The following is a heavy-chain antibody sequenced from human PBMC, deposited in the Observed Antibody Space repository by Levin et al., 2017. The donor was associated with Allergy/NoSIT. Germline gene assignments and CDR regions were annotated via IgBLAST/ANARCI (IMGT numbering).Heavy chain of an antibody. Sequence: GGSLRLSCAASGFTFSRYGMHWVRQAPGKGLEWVAVIWYDGSNKYYADSVKGRFTISRDTSKNTLYLQMNSLRAEDTAVYYCARTYYYSSRSYSAGDYWGQGTLVTVSS. J-gene: IGHJ4*02. CDR3: ARTYYYSSRSYSAGDY. CDR2: IWYDGSNK. D-gene: IGHD3-10*01. CDR1: GFTFSRYG. V-gene: IGHV3-33*01.